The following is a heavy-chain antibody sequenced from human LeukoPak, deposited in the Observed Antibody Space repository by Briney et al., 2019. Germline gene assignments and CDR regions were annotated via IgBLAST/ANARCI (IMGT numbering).Heavy chain of an antibody. Sequence: PGGSLRLFCAASGFTFDDYGMSGVRQAPGKGLEWVSGINWNGGSTGYADSVKGRFTISRDNAKNSLYLQMNSLRAEDTALYYCARDRDYGSGHFDYWGQGTLVTVSS. CDR1: GFTFDDYG. V-gene: IGHV3-20*04. CDR3: ARDRDYGSGHFDY. D-gene: IGHD3-10*01. CDR2: INWNGGST. J-gene: IGHJ4*02.